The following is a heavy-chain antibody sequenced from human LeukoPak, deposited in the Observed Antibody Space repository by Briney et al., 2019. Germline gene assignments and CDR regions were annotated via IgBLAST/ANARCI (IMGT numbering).Heavy chain of an antibody. CDR1: GYTFTSYA. J-gene: IGHJ3*02. CDR3: ARSSYDSSGYYPDDAFDI. V-gene: IGHV1-3*01. D-gene: IGHD3-22*01. Sequence: ASVKVSYKASGYTFTSYAMHWVRQAPGQRLEWMGWINAGNGNTKYSQKFQGRVTITRDTSASTAYMELSSLRSEDTAVYYCARSSYDSSGYYPDDAFDIWGQGTMVTVSS. CDR2: INAGNGNT.